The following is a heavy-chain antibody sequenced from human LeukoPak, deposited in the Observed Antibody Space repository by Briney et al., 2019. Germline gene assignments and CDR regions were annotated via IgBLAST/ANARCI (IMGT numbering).Heavy chain of an antibody. CDR1: GFTFSSYS. Sequence: GGSLRLSCAASGFTFSSYSMNWVRQAPGKGLEWVSSISSSSSYIYYADSVKGRFTISRDNAKNSLYLQMNSLRAEDTAVYYCARARYGDSSALDYWGQGTLATVSS. J-gene: IGHJ4*02. CDR2: ISSSSSYI. V-gene: IGHV3-21*01. CDR3: ARARYGDSSALDY. D-gene: IGHD4-17*01.